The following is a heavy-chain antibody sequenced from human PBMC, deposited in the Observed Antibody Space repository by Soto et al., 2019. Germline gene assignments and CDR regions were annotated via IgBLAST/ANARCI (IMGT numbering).Heavy chain of an antibody. V-gene: IGHV1-3*01. Sequence: ASVKVSCKASGYTFTSYAMHWVRQAPGQRLEWMGWINAGNGNTKYSQKFQGRVTITRDTSASTAYMELSSLRSEDTAVYYCARGAMTWEGWFDPWGQGTLVTVSS. CDR3: ARGAMTWEGWFDP. CDR1: GYTFTSYA. J-gene: IGHJ5*02. CDR2: INAGNGNT. D-gene: IGHD1-26*01.